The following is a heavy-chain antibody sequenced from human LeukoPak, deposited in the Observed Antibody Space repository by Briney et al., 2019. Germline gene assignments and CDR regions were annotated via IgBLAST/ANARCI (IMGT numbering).Heavy chain of an antibody. V-gene: IGHV3-72*01. CDR1: GFSFSDHY. CDR3: ATETGNFYFYS. D-gene: IGHD1-7*01. J-gene: IGHJ4*02. CDR2: ARDKAHSYTK. Sequence: PGGSLRLSCAASGFSFSDHYMDWVRQAPGKGLEWVGRARDKAHSYTKEYAASVKGRFTVSRDDSKNSLYLQMNSLKTEDTAVYYCATETGNFYFYSWGQGTLVTVSS.